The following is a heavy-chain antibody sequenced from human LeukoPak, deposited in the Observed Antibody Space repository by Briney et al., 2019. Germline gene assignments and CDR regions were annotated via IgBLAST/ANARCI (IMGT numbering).Heavy chain of an antibody. D-gene: IGHD6-13*01. J-gene: IGHJ6*03. V-gene: IGHV4-34*01. CDR1: GGSFSGYY. CDR3: ARDKKQQLVFPHYYYYYYMDV. Sequence: SETLSLTCAVYGGSFSGYYWSWIRQPPGKGLEWIGEINHSGSTNYNPSLKSRVTISVDTSKNQFSLKLSSVTAADTAVYYCARDKKQQLVFPHYYYYYYMDVWGKGTTVTVSS. CDR2: INHSGST.